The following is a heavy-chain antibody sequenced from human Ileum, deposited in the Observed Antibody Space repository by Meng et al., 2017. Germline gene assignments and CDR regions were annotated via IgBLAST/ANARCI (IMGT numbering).Heavy chain of an antibody. CDR3: VRNEGYSLGD. D-gene: IGHD2-21*01. CDR1: GDSISRRDW. CDR2: ISQESGRT. Sequence: VDLPEPGPGPVKPSGTLALLCAGSGDSISRRDWWSWVRQPPGKGLEWIGEISQESGRTNYNPSLKSRVTISLDKSKNQFSLNLNSVTAADTAVYYCVRNEGYSLGDWGQGTLVTVSS. V-gene: IGHV4-4*02. J-gene: IGHJ4*02.